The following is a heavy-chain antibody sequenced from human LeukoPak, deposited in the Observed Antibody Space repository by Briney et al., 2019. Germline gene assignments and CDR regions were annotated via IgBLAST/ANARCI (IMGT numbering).Heavy chain of an antibody. Sequence: GGSLRLSCAASGFTFSSYRMNWVRQAPGKGLEWVSSISSSSGFIYYADSVKGRFTISRDNSKNTLYLQMNSLRAEDTAVYYCAKAHHWLYSAFDIWGQGTMVTVSS. J-gene: IGHJ3*02. CDR3: AKAHHWLYSAFDI. CDR2: ISSSSGFI. V-gene: IGHV3-21*04. CDR1: GFTFSSYR. D-gene: IGHD3-9*01.